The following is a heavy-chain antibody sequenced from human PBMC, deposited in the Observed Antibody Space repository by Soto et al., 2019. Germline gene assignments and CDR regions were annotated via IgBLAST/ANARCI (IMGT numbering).Heavy chain of an antibody. CDR2: INPIFGTP. Sequence: QVQLVQSGAEVQRPGSSVKVSCKASGGTFSSYAISWVRQAPGQGLEWMGGINPIFGTPHYAQKYQGRVTITADTVTNSAEMELTRLTSDDTAVYFCATEGRHFDSWGQGTLVTVSS. CDR3: ATEGRHFDS. J-gene: IGHJ4*02. V-gene: IGHV1-69*06. CDR1: GGTFSSYA.